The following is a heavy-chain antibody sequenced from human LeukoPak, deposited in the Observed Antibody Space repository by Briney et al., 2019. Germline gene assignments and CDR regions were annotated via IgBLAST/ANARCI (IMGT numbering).Heavy chain of an antibody. J-gene: IGHJ4*02. D-gene: IGHD3-22*01. Sequence: ASVKVSCKASGYTFTNYYMHWVRQAPGQGLEWMGIINPSGGRTSYAQKFQGRVTMTRDMSTSTVYMELSSLRSEDTAVYYCARFHGYYYDSSGYFPNGNPDYWGQGTLVTVSS. CDR3: ARFHGYYYDSSGYFPNGNPDY. CDR2: INPSGGRT. CDR1: GYTFTNYY. V-gene: IGHV1-46*01.